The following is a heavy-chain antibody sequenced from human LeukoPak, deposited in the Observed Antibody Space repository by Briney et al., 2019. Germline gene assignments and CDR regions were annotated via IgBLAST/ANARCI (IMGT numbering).Heavy chain of an antibody. D-gene: IGHD6-13*01. CDR1: GYTFTGYY. CDR2: INPTSGGT. V-gene: IGHV1-2*02. J-gene: IGHJ4*02. CDR3: AGDDVAAAGTFHY. Sequence: ASVKVSCKASGYTFTGYYMHWVRQAPGQGLEWMGWINPTSGGTNYAQKFQGRVTLTRDTYISTAYMDLSSLRSDDTAVYYCAGDDVAAAGTFHYWGQGTLVSVPS.